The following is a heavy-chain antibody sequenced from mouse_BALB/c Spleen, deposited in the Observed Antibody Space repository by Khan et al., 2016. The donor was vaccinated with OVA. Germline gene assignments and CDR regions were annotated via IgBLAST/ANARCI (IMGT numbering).Heavy chain of an antibody. D-gene: IGHD2-10*01. CDR1: GYTFTNYG. CDR3: ARPPYFSYVMVY. J-gene: IGHJ4*01. CDR2: INTYTGEP. Sequence: QIQLVQSGPELKKPGETVKISCKASGYTFTNYGMNWVKQAPGKGLKWMGWINTYTGEPTYADDFKGRFAFSLETSASHAYLQINNLKNEDTATYFWARPPYFSYVMVYWGQGTSGTGSS. V-gene: IGHV9-3-1*01.